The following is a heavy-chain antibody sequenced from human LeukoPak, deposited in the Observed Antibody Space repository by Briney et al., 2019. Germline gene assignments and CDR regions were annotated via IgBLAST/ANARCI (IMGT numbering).Heavy chain of an antibody. CDR3: VRGGNYGYLWNAFDI. J-gene: IGHJ3*02. CDR2: ISSSSSSK. CDR1: GFTFSSYA. Sequence: PGGSLRLSCAASGFTFSSYAMSWVRQAPGKGLEWVSYISSSSSSKYYADSVKGRFTISRDNARKSLYLQMNSLRVEDTTVYYCVRGGNYGYLWNAFDIWGQGTMVTVSS. D-gene: IGHD3-16*01. V-gene: IGHV3-48*04.